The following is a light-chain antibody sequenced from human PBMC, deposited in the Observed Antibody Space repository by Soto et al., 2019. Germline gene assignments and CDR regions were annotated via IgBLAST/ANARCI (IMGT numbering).Light chain of an antibody. V-gene: IGKV1-9*01. J-gene: IGKJ4*01. CDR2: ATS. Sequence: DIQLTQSPSFLCASVGDSGTITCRASQGISNYLAWYQQHPGKAPKFLIYATSTLQSGVPSRFSGSGSGTEFTLTISSLQPEDFATDYCQQLKSYPLTFGGGSKVDIK. CDR3: QQLKSYPLT. CDR1: QGISNY.